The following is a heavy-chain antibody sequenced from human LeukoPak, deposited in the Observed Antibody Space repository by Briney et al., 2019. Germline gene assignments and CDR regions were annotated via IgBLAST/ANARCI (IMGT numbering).Heavy chain of an antibody. CDR2: LSPRDGET. V-gene: IGHV1-24*01. J-gene: IGHJ4*02. CDR1: GSTLTTIS. D-gene: IGHD3-9*01. Sequence: ASVKVSCTVSGSTLTTISIDWVRRTPGKGLEWMGSLSPRDGETIYAQKFQGRFKMTADTATDTAYMEMSSLESGDTALYYCATGAIVYDYWGQGTLVTVSS. CDR3: ATGAIVYDY.